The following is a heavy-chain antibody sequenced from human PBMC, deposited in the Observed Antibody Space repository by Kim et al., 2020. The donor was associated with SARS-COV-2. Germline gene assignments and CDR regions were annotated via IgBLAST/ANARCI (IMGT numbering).Heavy chain of an antibody. Sequence: SETLSLTCTVSGGSISSSSYYWGWIRQPPGKGLEWIGSIYYSGSTYYNPSLKSRVTISVDTSKNQFSLKLSSVTAADTAVYYCARLVGDDLPNWFDPWGQGTLVTVSS. CDR1: GGSISSSSYY. CDR3: ARLVGDDLPNWFDP. J-gene: IGHJ5*02. CDR2: IYYSGST. V-gene: IGHV4-39*01. D-gene: IGHD2-15*01.